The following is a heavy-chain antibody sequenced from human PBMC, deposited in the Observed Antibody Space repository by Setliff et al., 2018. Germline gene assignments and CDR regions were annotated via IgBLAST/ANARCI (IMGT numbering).Heavy chain of an antibody. Sequence: GSLRLSCAASGFTFSSYGMHWIRQPPGKGLEWIGTVYDSGTTYYNPSLKSRVTIFVDTSKNQFSLNLNSVTAADTGVYYCASCRYQVPYDYWGQGILVTVSS. D-gene: IGHD2-2*01. J-gene: IGHJ4*02. CDR3: ASCRYQVPYDY. CDR1: GFTFSSYG. CDR2: VYDSGTT. V-gene: IGHV4-39*01.